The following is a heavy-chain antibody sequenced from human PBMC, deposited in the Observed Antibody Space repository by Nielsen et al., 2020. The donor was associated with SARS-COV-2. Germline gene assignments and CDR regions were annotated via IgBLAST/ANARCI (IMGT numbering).Heavy chain of an antibody. CDR3: ARLEGRDGYTSY. V-gene: IGHV5-51*01. Sequence: GESLKISCKASGYRFSSYWIGWVRQMPGKGLEWMGMIYPGDFETRYSPSFQGQVIISVDKSITTVYLQWTSLKASDTAMYYCARLEGRDGYTSYWGQGTLVTVSS. D-gene: IGHD5-24*01. J-gene: IGHJ4*02. CDR1: GYRFSSYW. CDR2: IYPGDFET.